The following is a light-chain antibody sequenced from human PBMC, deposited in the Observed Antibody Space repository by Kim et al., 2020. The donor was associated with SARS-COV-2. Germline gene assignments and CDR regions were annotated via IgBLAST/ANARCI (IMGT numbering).Light chain of an antibody. V-gene: IGLV2-14*04. CDR2: DVS. Sequence: QSITISCTGTSGDVGGYNYVSWYQQHPGNAPKLMIYDVSKRPSGVSNRFSGSKSGNTASLTISGLQAEDEADYYCSSYTSSSTSVVFGGGTQLTVL. CDR3: SSYTSSSTSVV. J-gene: IGLJ2*01. CDR1: SGDVGGYNY.